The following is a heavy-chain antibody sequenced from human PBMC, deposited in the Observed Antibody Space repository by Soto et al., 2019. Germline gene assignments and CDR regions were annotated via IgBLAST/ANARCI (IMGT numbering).Heavy chain of an antibody. V-gene: IGHV5-51*01. Sequence: PGESLKISCKGFGYSFSTYWIGWVRQMPGKGLEWMGIIYPGDSDTRYSPSFQGQITISAEKSISTAYLHWSSLKASDTALYYCGTLGYSSGGAGRWGQGTLVTVSS. D-gene: IGHD2-15*01. CDR2: IYPGDSDT. J-gene: IGHJ4*02. CDR3: GTLGYSSGGAGR. CDR1: GYSFSTYW.